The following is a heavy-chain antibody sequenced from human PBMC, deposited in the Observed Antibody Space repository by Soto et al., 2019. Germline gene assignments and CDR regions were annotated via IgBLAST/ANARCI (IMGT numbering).Heavy chain of an antibody. CDR1: GYTFINYD. J-gene: IGHJ5*02. Sequence: ASVKVSCKASGYTFINYDLSWVRQATGQGLEWMGWMNPGSGKTGYANKCQGRVTMTRDDSTSTAHLELSSLTSEDTAVYYCARMASSGRLNWFDPWGQGTLVTVSS. D-gene: IGHD3-16*01. CDR3: ARMASSGRLNWFDP. CDR2: MNPGSGKT. V-gene: IGHV1-8*02.